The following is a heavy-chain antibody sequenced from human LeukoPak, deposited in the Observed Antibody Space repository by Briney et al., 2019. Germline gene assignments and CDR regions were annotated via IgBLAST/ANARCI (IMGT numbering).Heavy chain of an antibody. CDR1: GGSISSYY. J-gene: IGHJ4*02. CDR3: ARGGLYPYYFDY. CDR2: IYYSGST. D-gene: IGHD2-15*01. Sequence: PSETLSLTCTVSGGSISSYYWSWIRQPPGKGLEWIGYIYYSGSTNYNPSLKSRVTISVDTSKNQFSLKLSSVTAADTAVYYCARGGLYPYYFDYWGQGTLVTVSS. V-gene: IGHV4-59*01.